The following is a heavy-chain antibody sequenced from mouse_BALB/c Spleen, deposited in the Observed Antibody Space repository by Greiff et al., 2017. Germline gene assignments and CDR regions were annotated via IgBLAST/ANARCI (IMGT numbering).Heavy chain of an antibody. CDR2: IWSGGST. CDR1: GFSLTSYG. CDR3: AMITTYYAMDY. Sequence: QVQLQQSGPGLVQPSQSLSITCTVSGFSLTSYGVHWVRQSPGKGLEWLGVIWSGGSTDYNAAFISRLSISKDNSKSQVFFKMNSLQADDTAIYYCAMITTYYAMDYWGQGTSVTVSS. J-gene: IGHJ4*01. V-gene: IGHV2-4-1*01. D-gene: IGHD2-4*01.